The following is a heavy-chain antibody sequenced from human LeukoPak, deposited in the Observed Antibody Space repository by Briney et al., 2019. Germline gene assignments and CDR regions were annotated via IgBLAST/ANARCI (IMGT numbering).Heavy chain of an antibody. Sequence: SETLSLTCAVYGGSFSGYYWSWIRQPPGKGLEWIGEINHSGSTNYNPSLKSRVTISVDTSKNQFSLELSSVTAADTAVYYCARGRSYGDYEVYSFDYWGQGTLVTVSS. CDR3: ARGRSYGDYEVYSFDY. V-gene: IGHV4-34*01. D-gene: IGHD4-17*01. J-gene: IGHJ4*02. CDR2: INHSGST. CDR1: GGSFSGYY.